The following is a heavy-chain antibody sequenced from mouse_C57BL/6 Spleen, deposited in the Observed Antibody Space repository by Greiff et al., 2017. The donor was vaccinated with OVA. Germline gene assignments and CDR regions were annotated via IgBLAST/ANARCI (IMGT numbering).Heavy chain of an antibody. CDR1: GFTFNSYA. Sequence: EVKLVESGGGLVKPGGSLKLSCAASGFTFNSYAMSWVRQTPEKRLEWVATISDGGSYTYYPDNVKGRFTISRDNAKNNLYLQMSHLKSEDTAMYYCARDTLNWDGRAYWGQGTLVTVSA. CDR3: ARDTLNWDGRAY. J-gene: IGHJ3*01. D-gene: IGHD4-1*01. V-gene: IGHV5-4*01. CDR2: ISDGGSYT.